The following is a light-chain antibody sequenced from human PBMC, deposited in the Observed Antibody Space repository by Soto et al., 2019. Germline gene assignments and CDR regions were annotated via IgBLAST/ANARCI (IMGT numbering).Light chain of an antibody. J-gene: IGLJ2*01. CDR3: GTWDSSLSAVV. CDR1: SSNIGSNY. Sequence: QSLLTQPPSVSAAPGQKVTISCSGSSSNIGSNYVSWYQQLPGTAPKLLIYDSNKRPSGIPDRFSGSKSGTSATLGITGLQTGDEADYYCGTWDSSLSAVVFGGGTKVTVL. CDR2: DSN. V-gene: IGLV1-51*01.